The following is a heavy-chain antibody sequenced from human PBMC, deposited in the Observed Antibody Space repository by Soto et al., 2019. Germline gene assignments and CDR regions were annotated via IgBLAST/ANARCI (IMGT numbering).Heavy chain of an antibody. V-gene: IGHV4-59*08. CDR1: GGSIIGFY. D-gene: IGHD2-15*01. J-gene: IGHJ5*02. Sequence: SETLSLTCTVSGGSIIGFYWSWIRQPPGKGLEWIGYIYYSGSTNYNPSLKSRVTISVDTSKNQFSLKLSSVTAADTAVYYCARLPLLRWFDPWGQGTLVTVSS. CDR3: ARLPLLRWFDP. CDR2: IYYSGST.